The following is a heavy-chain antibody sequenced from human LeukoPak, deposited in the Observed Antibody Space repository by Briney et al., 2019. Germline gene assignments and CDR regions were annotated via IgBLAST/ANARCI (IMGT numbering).Heavy chain of an antibody. CDR1: GYTFTSYC. CDR3: AREAERITMIVVAKNNNWFDP. V-gene: IGHV1-46*01. Sequence: ASVKVSCKASGYTFTSYCIHWVRQAPGQGLEWMGIINPSGGSTNYARKFQGRITMTRDTSTSTVYMELSSLRSEDTAVYYCAREAERITMIVVAKNNNWFDPWGQGTLVTVSS. D-gene: IGHD3-22*01. J-gene: IGHJ5*02. CDR2: INPSGGST.